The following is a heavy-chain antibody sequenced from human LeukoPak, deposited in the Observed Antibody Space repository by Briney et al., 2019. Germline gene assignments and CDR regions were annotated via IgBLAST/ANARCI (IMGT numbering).Heavy chain of an antibody. Sequence: PGGSLRLSCAASGFTFSSYSMNWVRQAPGKGLEWVSSISSSSSYIYYADSVKGRFTISRDNAKNSLYLQMNSLRAEDTAVYYCASSDCSSTSCFTSYYRGQGTLVTVSS. CDR1: GFTFSSYS. V-gene: IGHV3-21*01. CDR3: ASSDCSSTSCFTSYY. CDR2: ISSSSSYI. D-gene: IGHD2-2*01. J-gene: IGHJ4*02.